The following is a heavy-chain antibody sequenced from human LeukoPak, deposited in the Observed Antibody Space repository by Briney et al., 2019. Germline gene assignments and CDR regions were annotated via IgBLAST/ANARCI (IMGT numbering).Heavy chain of an antibody. CDR1: GFTFSSYT. D-gene: IGHD6-25*01. J-gene: IGHJ6*03. CDR2: ICTRSTTI. CDR3: ARFAAGGSYYYFMDV. V-gene: IGHV3-48*01. Sequence: GGSLRLPCAASGFTFSSYTLNGVRQPPGKGLEGVSNICTRSTTIYYADSVKGRFTISRDNAKNSLYLQMNRLRADDTAVYYCARFAAGGSYYYFMDVWGKGSTVTVSS.